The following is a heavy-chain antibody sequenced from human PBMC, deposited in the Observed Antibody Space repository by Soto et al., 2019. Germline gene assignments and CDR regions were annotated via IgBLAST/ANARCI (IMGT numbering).Heavy chain of an antibody. Sequence: ASVKVSCKASGYTFTSYAMHWVRQAPGQRLEWMGWINAGNGNTKYSQKFQGRVTITRDTSASTAYMELSSLRSEDTAVYYCARGFGIEAAGYHDAFDIWGQGTMVTVSS. J-gene: IGHJ3*02. D-gene: IGHD6-13*01. CDR1: GYTFTSYA. CDR2: INAGNGNT. CDR3: ARGFGIEAAGYHDAFDI. V-gene: IGHV1-3*01.